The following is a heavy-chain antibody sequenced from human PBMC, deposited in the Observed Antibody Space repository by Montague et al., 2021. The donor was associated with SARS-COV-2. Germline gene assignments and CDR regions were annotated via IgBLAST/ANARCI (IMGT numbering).Heavy chain of an antibody. CDR1: GFTFDDYA. CDR3: AKDGGSGSYWVTAMGYYYYYGMDV. D-gene: IGHD3-10*01. J-gene: IGHJ6*02. V-gene: IGHV3-9*01. CDR2: ISWNSGSI. Sequence: SLRLSCAAPGFTFDDYAMHWVRQAPGKGLEWVSGISWNSGSIGYADSVKGRFTISRDNAKNSLYLQMNSLRAEDTALYYCAKDGGSGSYWVTAMGYYYYYGMDVWGQGTTATVSS.